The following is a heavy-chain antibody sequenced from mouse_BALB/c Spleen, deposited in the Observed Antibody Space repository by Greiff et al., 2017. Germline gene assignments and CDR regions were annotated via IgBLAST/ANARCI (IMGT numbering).Heavy chain of an antibody. CDR1: GYTFTDYW. V-gene: IGHV1-69*01. J-gene: IGHJ4*01. D-gene: IGHD3-1*01. CDR2: IDTSDSYT. Sequence: QVQLQQPGAELVMPGASVKMSCKASGYTFTDYWMHWVKQRPGQGLEWIGAIDTSDSYTSYNQKFKGKATLTVDESSSTAYMQLSSLTSEDSAVYYCARGLGLEAMDYWGQGTSVTVAS. CDR3: ARGLGLEAMDY.